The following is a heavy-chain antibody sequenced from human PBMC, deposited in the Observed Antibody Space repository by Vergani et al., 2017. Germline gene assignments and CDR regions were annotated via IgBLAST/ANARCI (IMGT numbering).Heavy chain of an antibody. V-gene: IGHV1-8*01. D-gene: IGHD2-15*01. J-gene: IGHJ5*02. CDR3: ARWMGVVVVAAFRWFDP. CDR1: GYTFTSYD. Sequence: QVQLVQSGAEVKKPGASVKVSCKASGYTFTSYDINWVRQATGQGLEWMGWMNPNSGNTGYAQKFQGRVTMTRNTSISTAYMELSSLRSEDTAVYYCARWMGVVVVAAFRWFDPWGQGTLVTVSS. CDR2: MNPNSGNT.